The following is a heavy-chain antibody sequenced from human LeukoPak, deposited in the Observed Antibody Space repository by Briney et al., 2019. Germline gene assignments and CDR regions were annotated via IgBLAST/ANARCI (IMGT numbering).Heavy chain of an antibody. CDR2: INWNGGST. D-gene: IGHD3-22*01. CDR3: AGGYDSSGYYPPTFDY. V-gene: IGHV3-20*04. Sequence: GGSLRLSCAASGFTFDDYGMSWVRQAPGTGLEWVSGINWNGGSTGYADSVKGRFTISRDNAKNSLYLQMNSLRAEDTAVYYCAGGYDSSGYYPPTFDYWGQGTLVTVSS. CDR1: GFTFDDYG. J-gene: IGHJ4*02.